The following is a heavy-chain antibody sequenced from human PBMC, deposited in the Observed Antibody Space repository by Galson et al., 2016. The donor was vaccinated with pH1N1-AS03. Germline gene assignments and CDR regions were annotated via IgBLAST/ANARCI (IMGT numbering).Heavy chain of an antibody. J-gene: IGHJ5*01. Sequence: SLRLSCAASGFTVSAYEMNWVRQAPGKGLEWAAAIPWGGGSIYYADSVKGRFTISRDNAKNSLNLQMNSLRGEDTAVYYCARDLGGTSHSRGQGTLVTVSS. CDR3: ARDLGGTSHS. D-gene: IGHD3-16*01. V-gene: IGHV3-48*03. CDR2: IPWGGGSI. CDR1: GFTVSAYE.